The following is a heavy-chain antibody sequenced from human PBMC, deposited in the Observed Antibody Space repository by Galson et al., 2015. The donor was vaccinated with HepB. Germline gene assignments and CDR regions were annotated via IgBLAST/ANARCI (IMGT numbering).Heavy chain of an antibody. Sequence: ETLSLTCTVSGGSISSDYWSWIRQPPGKGLEWIAYIYYSGSTNYNPSLKSRVTISVDTSKNQFSLKLSSVTAADTAVYYCAREVRNIVVIPARIDYWYFDLWGRGTLVTVSS. J-gene: IGHJ2*01. D-gene: IGHD2-2*01. CDR3: AREVRNIVVIPARIDYWYFDL. CDR2: IYYSGST. CDR1: GGSISSDY. V-gene: IGHV4-59*01.